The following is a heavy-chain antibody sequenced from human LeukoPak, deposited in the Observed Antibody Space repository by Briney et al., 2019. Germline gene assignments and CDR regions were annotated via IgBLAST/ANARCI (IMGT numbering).Heavy chain of an antibody. CDR1: GFSYTTYW. CDR2: IYPSDSDT. V-gene: IGHV5-51*01. J-gene: IGHJ3*02. CDR3: ARRAADAFDI. Sequence: GESLKISCKGSGFSYTTYWIVWVRQMPGQGLEWMGIIYPSDSDTRYSPSFQGQVTISADKSITTAYLQWSSLKASDTAMYYCARRAADAFDIWGQGTMVTVSS.